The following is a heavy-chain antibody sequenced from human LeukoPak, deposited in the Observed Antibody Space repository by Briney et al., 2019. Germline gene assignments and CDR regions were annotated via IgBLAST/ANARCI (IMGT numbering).Heavy chain of an antibody. CDR2: IYYSGST. J-gene: IGHJ4*02. CDR3: ARGPDARWGPRVEDY. CDR1: GGSVSSGSYY. D-gene: IGHD2-21*02. V-gene: IGHV4-61*01. Sequence: SETLSLTCTVSGGSVSSGSYYWSWIRQPPGKGLEWIGYIYYSGSTNYNPSLKSRVTISVDTSKNQFSLKLSSVTAADTAVYYCARGPDARWGPRVEDYWGQGTLVTVSS.